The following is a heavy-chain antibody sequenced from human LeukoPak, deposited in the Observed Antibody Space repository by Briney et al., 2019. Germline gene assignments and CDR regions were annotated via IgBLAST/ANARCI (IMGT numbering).Heavy chain of an antibody. J-gene: IGHJ4*02. Sequence: AGSLRLSCAASGFTVSSNYMSWVRQAPGRGLEWVSLIYSGGSTDYADSVKGRFSISRDNSKNTLYLQVNSLRAEDTAVYYCTRGGFSYGYGFDYWGQGTLVSVSS. D-gene: IGHD5-18*01. V-gene: IGHV3-66*01. CDR1: GFTVSSNY. CDR2: IYSGGST. CDR3: TRGGFSYGYGFDY.